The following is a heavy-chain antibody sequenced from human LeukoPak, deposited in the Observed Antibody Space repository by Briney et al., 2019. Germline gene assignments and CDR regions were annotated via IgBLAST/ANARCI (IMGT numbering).Heavy chain of an antibody. V-gene: IGHV4-4*07. CDR1: GGSISSYY. CDR3: AREEDYNFWSGYYSGAFDI. Sequence: SETLSLTCTVSGGSISSYYWSWIRQPAGKGLEWIGRIYTSGSTNYNPSLKSRVTMSVDTSKNQFSLKLSSVTAADTAVYYCAREEDYNFWSGYYSGAFDIWGQGTMVTVSS. J-gene: IGHJ3*02. CDR2: IYTSGST. D-gene: IGHD3-3*01.